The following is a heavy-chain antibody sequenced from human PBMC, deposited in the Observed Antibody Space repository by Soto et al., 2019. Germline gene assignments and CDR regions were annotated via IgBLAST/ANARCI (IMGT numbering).Heavy chain of an antibody. CDR1: GFTVTRNY. V-gene: IGHV3-53*02. CDR3: ATGGSIRVRGAIVEVVLLEF. CDR2: IHTGGKT. J-gene: IGHJ4*02. D-gene: IGHD3-10*01. Sequence: ELQLVESGGGLIQPGGSLRLSCAASGFTVTRNYMTWARLAPGKGLECVSTIHTGGKTFYTYSVKGRFTVSRYASKNTLDLQMNTLSVEDTAVYYCATGGSIRVRGAIVEVVLLEFWGRGTVVTVSS.